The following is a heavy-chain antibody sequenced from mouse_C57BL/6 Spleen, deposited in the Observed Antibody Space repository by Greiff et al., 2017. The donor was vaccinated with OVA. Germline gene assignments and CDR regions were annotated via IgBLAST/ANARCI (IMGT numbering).Heavy chain of an antibody. Sequence: QVQLKQPGAELVKPGASVKMSCKASGYTFTSYWITWVKQRPGQGLEWIGDIYPGSGSTNYNEKFKSKATLTVDTSSSNAYMQISSLTSEDSAVYYCARWGLYGSSPPFDYWGQGTTLTVSS. V-gene: IGHV1-55*01. D-gene: IGHD1-1*01. CDR3: ARWGLYGSSPPFDY. CDR2: IYPGSGST. CDR1: GYTFTSYW. J-gene: IGHJ2*01.